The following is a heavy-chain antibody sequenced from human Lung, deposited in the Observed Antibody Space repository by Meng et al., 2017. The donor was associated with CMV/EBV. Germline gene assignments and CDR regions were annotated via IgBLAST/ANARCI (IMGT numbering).Heavy chain of an antibody. D-gene: IGHD4/OR15-4a*01. CDR2: IYYNRGT. CDR1: GGSISHYC. J-gene: IGHJ4*02. V-gene: IGHV4-59*01. CDR3: ARGHYGDSSDYFDF. Sequence: GSXRLXCTVSGGSISHYCWNWIRQPPGKGLEWIGYIYYNRGTNYNPSLKGRVTISLETSKNQFSLKLSSVTAADTAVYYCARGHYGDSSDYFDFWGQGTPVPSPQ.